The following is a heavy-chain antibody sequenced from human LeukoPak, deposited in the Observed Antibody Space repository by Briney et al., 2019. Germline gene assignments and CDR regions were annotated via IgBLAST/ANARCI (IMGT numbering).Heavy chain of an antibody. Sequence: SETLSLTCTVSGGSISSYYWSWIRQPAGKGLEWIGRIYTSGSTNYNPSLKSRVTMSVDTSKNQFSLKLSSVTAADTAVYYCARDHDSSGYYYGGYYYGMDVWGQGTTVTVSS. CDR3: ARDHDSSGYYYGGYYYGMDV. J-gene: IGHJ6*02. CDR1: GGSISSYY. V-gene: IGHV4-4*07. D-gene: IGHD3-22*01. CDR2: IYTSGST.